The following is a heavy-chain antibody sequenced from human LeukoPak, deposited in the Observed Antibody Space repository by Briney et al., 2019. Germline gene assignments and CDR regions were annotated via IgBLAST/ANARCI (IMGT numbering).Heavy chain of an antibody. CDR3: ARVPPSSGWYEDAFDI. Sequence: GGSLRLSCAASGFTFSSYSMNWVRQAPGKGLEWVSSISSSSSYKYYADSVKGRFTISRDNAKNSLYLQMNSLRAEDTAVYYCARVPPSSGWYEDAFDIWGQGTMVTVSS. CDR2: ISSSSSYK. D-gene: IGHD6-19*01. V-gene: IGHV3-21*01. CDR1: GFTFSSYS. J-gene: IGHJ3*02.